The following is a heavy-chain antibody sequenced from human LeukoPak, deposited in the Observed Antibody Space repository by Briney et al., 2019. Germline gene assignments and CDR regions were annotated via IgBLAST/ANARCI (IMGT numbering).Heavy chain of an antibody. J-gene: IGHJ4*02. V-gene: IGHV3-30-3*01. CDR2: ISNDGSKK. Sequence: GGSLRLSCAASGFIFSSDAMHWVRQAPGKGLEWVAVISNDGSKKYYVDSVKGRFTISRDDSQNTVYLQMNSLRPEDTAIYYCARVVYGSVSGYWGQGTLATVSS. CDR1: GFIFSSDA. D-gene: IGHD3-10*01. CDR3: ARVVYGSVSGY.